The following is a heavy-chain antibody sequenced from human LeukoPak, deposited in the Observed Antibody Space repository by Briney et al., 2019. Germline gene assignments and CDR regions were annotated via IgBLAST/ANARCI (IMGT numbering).Heavy chain of an antibody. CDR3: ARPRAVVTPIDAFDI. CDR1: GYTFTSYY. D-gene: IGHD4-23*01. CDR2: INPSGGST. V-gene: IGHV1-46*01. J-gene: IGHJ3*02. Sequence: GASVKVSCKASGYTFTSYYMHWVRQAPGQGLEWMGIINPSGGSTSYAQKFQGRVTMTTDTSTSTAYMELRSLRSDDTAVYYCARPRAVVTPIDAFDIWGQGTMVTVSS.